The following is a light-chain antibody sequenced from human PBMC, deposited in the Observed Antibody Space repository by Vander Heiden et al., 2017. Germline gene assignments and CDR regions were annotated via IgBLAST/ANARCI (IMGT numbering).Light chain of an antibody. CDR3: QQYNRVPYT. V-gene: IGKV1-5*03. J-gene: IGKJ2*01. Sequence: DIQMTPSPSTLSASVGDRVTITCRASQRISSWLAWYQQKPGKAPKLLIYKASSLESGVPSRFSGSGSGTEFTLTISSLQPDDFATYYCQQYNRVPYTFGQGTKLEIK. CDR2: KAS. CDR1: QRISSW.